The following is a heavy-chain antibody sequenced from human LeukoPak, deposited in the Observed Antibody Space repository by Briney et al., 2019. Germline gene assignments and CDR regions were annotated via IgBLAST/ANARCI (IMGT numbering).Heavy chain of an antibody. J-gene: IGHJ6*03. CDR2: IRYDGSNK. CDR3: ARVYGFPSYMDV. CDR1: GFTFSSYG. D-gene: IGHD3-3*01. Sequence: GGSLRLSCAASGFTFSSYGMHWVRQAPGKGLEWVAFIRYDGSNKYYADSVKGRFTISRDNSKNTLYLQMGSLRAEDMAVYYCARVYGFPSYMDVWGKGTTVTVSS. V-gene: IGHV3-30*02.